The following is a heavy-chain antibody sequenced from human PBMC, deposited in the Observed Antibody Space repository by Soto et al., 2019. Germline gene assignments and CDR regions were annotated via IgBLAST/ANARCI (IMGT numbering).Heavy chain of an antibody. Sequence: QVQLVQSGAEVKKPGASVKVSCKASGYTFTGYYMHWVRQAPGQELEWMGWINPNSGGTNYAQKFQGWVTMTRDTSISTAYMELSRLRSDDTAVYYCARAPGTGANWFDPWGQGTLVTVSS. V-gene: IGHV1-2*04. CDR2: INPNSGGT. D-gene: IGHD4-17*01. CDR1: GYTFTGYY. J-gene: IGHJ5*02. CDR3: ARAPGTGANWFDP.